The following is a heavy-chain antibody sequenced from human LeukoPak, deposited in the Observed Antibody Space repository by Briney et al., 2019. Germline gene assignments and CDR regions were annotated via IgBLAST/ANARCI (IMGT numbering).Heavy chain of an antibody. V-gene: IGHV3-21*04. CDR2: ISSSSSYI. J-gene: IGHJ6*02. D-gene: IGHD6-13*01. Sequence: PGGSLRLSCAASGFTFSSYSMNWVRQAPGKGLEWVSSISSSSSYIYYADSVKGRFTISRDNAKNSLYLQMNSLRAEDTAVYYCARDGYSSSPLYYYYYYGMDVWGQGTTVTVSS. CDR1: GFTFSSYS. CDR3: ARDGYSSSPLYYYYYYGMDV.